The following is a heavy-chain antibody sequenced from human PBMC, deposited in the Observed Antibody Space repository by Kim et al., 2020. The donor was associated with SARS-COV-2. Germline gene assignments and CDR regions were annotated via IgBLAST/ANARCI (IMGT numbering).Heavy chain of an antibody. V-gene: IGHV1-46*01. D-gene: IGHD3-22*01. J-gene: IGHJ3*02. CDR1: GYTFTNYY. Sequence: ASVKVSCKASGYTFTNYYMHWVRQAPGQGLEWMGIINPSGGSTSYAQKFQGRVTMTRDTSTSTVYMELSSLRSEDTAVYYCARELREWYYYDHHAFDIWGQGTRVTVSS. CDR3: ARELREWYYYDHHAFDI. CDR2: INPSGGST.